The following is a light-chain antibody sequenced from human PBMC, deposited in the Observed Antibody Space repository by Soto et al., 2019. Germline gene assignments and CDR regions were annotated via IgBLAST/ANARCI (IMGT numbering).Light chain of an antibody. CDR3: QQYRSSPLLT. J-gene: IGKJ4*01. CDR2: GAS. V-gene: IGKV3-20*01. Sequence: EIVLTQSPDTLSLSPRDRATLSCRASQSVTSNSLAWYQQKPGQAPRLLIYGASIRATGIPDRFSGSGSGPDFTLTISTLEPEDFAVYHCQQYRSSPLLTFGGGTTVDIK. CDR1: QSVTSNS.